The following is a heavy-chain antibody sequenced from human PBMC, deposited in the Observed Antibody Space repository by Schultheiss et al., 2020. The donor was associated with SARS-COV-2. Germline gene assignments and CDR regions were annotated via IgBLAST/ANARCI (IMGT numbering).Heavy chain of an antibody. J-gene: IGHJ5*02. D-gene: IGHD6-13*01. CDR3: AKVVPEQQLVRGNWFDP. CDR1: GFTFSSYW. CDR2: ISYDGSNK. V-gene: IGHV3-30*18. Sequence: GGSLRLSCAASGFTFSSYWMSWVRQAPGKGLEWVAVISYDGSNKYYADSVKGRFTISRDNSKNTLYLQMNSLRAEDTAVYYCAKVVPEQQLVRGNWFDPWGQGTLVTVSS.